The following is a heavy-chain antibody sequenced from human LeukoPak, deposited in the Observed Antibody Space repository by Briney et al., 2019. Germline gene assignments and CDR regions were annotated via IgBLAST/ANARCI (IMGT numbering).Heavy chain of an antibody. D-gene: IGHD3-3*01. J-gene: IGHJ6*03. V-gene: IGHV1-18*01. CDR1: GYTFTSYG. Sequence: ASVKVSCKASGYTFTSYGISWVRQAPGQGLEWMGRISAYNGNTNYAQKLQGRVTMTTDTSTSTAYMELRSLRSDGTAVYYCARDVFWSGYYPYYYYYYMDVWGKGTTVTVSS. CDR2: ISAYNGNT. CDR3: ARDVFWSGYYPYYYYYYMDV.